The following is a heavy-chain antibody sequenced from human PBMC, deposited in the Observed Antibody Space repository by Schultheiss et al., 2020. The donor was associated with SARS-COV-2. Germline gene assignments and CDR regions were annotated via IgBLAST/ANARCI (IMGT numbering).Heavy chain of an antibody. CDR1: GFTFSSYG. Sequence: GGSLRLSCAASGFTFSSYGMHWVRQAPGKGLEWVAVISYDGSNKYYADSVKGRFTISRDNSKNTLYLQMNSLRAEDTAVYFCARSSIIAAAGYFDYWGQGTLVTVSS. CDR3: ARSSIIAAAGYFDY. J-gene: IGHJ4*02. D-gene: IGHD6-13*01. CDR2: ISYDGSNK. V-gene: IGHV3-30*03.